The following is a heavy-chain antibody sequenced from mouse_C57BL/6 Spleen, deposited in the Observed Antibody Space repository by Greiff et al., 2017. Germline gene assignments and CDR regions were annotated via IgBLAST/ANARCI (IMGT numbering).Heavy chain of an antibody. D-gene: IGHD1-1*01. CDR1: GYTFTDYE. V-gene: IGHV1-15*01. CDR2: IDPETGGT. CDR3: TRGRTTVVADY. J-gene: IGHJ2*01. Sequence: QVQLQQSGAELVRPGASVTLSCKASGYTFTDYEMHWVKQTPVHGLEWIGAIDPETGGTAYNQKFKGKAILTADKSSSTAYMELRSLTSEDSAVYYCTRGRTTVVADYWGQGTTLTVSS.